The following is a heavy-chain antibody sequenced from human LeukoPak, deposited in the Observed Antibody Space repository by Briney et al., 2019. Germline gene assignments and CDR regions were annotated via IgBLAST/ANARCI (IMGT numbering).Heavy chain of an antibody. V-gene: IGHV5-51*01. CDR3: GRQSKGGSSITRSNYY. CDR2: IYPGDCDT. Sequence: GESLKISRKGSGYSFSSYWIGWVRQMPGKGLGWMGIIYPGDCDTRYSRSFQGQVTHSADKPINTAYLPWSSLKGSEPAMYFCGRQSKGGSSITRSNYYCGQGTPGSVSS. J-gene: IGHJ4*01. CDR1: GYSFSSYW. D-gene: IGHD6-6*01.